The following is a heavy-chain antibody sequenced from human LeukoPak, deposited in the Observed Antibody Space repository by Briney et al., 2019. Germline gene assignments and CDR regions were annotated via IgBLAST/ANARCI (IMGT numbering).Heavy chain of an antibody. V-gene: IGHV1-69*13. CDR1: GGTFISYA. J-gene: IGHJ4*02. D-gene: IGHD1-26*01. CDR3: ARGGPATSGAPFDY. CDR2: IIPIFGTA. Sequence: SVEVSCKASGGTFISYAISWVRQAPGQGLEWMGGIIPIFGTANYAQKFQGRVTITADESTSTAYMELSSLRSEDTAVYYCARGGPATSGAPFDYWGQGTLVTVSS.